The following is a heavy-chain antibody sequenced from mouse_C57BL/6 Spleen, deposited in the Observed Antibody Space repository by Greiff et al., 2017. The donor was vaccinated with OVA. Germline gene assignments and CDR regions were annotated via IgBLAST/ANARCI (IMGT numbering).Heavy chain of an antibody. Sequence: VKVVESGPGLVQPSQSLSITCTVSGFSLTSYGVHWVRQSPGKGLEWLGVIWRGGSTDYNAAFISRLSISKDNSKSHVFLKMSSLQADDTAIYYCARKGNYDAMDYWGQGTSVTVSS. CDR2: IWRGGST. J-gene: IGHJ4*01. D-gene: IGHD2-1*01. V-gene: IGHV2-2*01. CDR3: ARKGNYDAMDY. CDR1: GFSLTSYG.